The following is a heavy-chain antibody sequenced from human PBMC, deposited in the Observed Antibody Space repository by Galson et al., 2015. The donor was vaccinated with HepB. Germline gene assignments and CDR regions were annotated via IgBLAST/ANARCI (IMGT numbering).Heavy chain of an antibody. D-gene: IGHD1-26*01. J-gene: IGHJ4*02. Sequence: SLRLSCAASGFTFSRYAMHWVRQAPGKGLEWVAVISYDGSNKYYADSVKGRFTISRDNSKNTLYLQMNSLRAEDTAVYYCARPSSGSYYKPPFDYWGQGTLVTVSS. CDR1: GFTFSRYA. CDR3: ARPSSGSYYKPPFDY. CDR2: ISYDGSNK. V-gene: IGHV3-30-3*01.